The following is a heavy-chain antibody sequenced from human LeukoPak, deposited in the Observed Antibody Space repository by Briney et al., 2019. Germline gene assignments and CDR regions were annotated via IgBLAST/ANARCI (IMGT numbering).Heavy chain of an antibody. CDR2: IYYSGGA. V-gene: IGHV4-59*11. CDR1: GGFISGHY. CDR3: ARDLGDDIYAHFDS. Sequence: SETLSLTCTVSGGFISGHYWNWIRQPPGKGLEWIGYIYYSGGAYYNPSLQSRVTLSVDTSKNQFSLKLTSVTAADTAVYYCARDLGDDIYAHFDSWGQGTLVTVSS. D-gene: IGHD2/OR15-2a*01. J-gene: IGHJ4*02.